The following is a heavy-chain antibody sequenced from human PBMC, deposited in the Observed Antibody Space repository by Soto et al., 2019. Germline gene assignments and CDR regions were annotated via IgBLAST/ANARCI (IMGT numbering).Heavy chain of an antibody. J-gene: IGHJ6*02. D-gene: IGHD4-4*01. V-gene: IGHV3-23*01. CDR2: ISGSGGST. CDR3: AKEAWNEDDYSNYGVDYYGMDV. Sequence: EVQLLESGGGLVQPGGSLRLSCAASGFTFSSYAMSWVRQAPGKGLEWVSAISGSGGSTYYADSVKGRFTISRDNSKNMLYLQMNSLRAEDTAVYYCAKEAWNEDDYSNYGVDYYGMDVWGQGTTVTVSS. CDR1: GFTFSSYA.